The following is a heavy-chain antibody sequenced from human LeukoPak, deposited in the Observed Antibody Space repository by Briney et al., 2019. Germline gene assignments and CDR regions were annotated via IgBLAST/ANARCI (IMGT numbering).Heavy chain of an antibody. CDR2: IYHSGST. D-gene: IGHD6-19*01. CDR3: ARVLGSGWFLDR. V-gene: IGHV4-38-2*01. J-gene: IGHJ5*02. CDR1: GYSISSGYY. Sequence: SETLSLTCAVSGYSISSGYYWGWIRQPPGKGLELIGSIYHSGSTNYNPSLKSRVTISVDTSKNQFSLKLSSVTAADTAVYYCARVLGSGWFLDRWGQGTLVTVSS.